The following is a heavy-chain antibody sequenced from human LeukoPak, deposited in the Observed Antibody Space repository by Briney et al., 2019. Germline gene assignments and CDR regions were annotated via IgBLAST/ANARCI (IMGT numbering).Heavy chain of an antibody. V-gene: IGHV3-33*01. CDR1: GLTFSSYG. Sequence: GRSLRLSCAASGLTFSSYGMHWVRQAPGKGLEWVAVIWYDGSNKYYADSVKGRFTISRDNSKNTLYLQMNSLRAEDTAVYYCARDSSSSSWSRHFDYWGQGTLVTVSS. CDR3: ARDSSSSSWSRHFDY. D-gene: IGHD6-13*01. CDR2: IWYDGSNK. J-gene: IGHJ4*02.